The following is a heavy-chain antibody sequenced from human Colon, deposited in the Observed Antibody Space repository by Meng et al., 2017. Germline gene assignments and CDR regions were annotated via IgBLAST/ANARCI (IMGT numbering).Heavy chain of an antibody. J-gene: IGHJ4*02. CDR1: GGSVTITGYY. V-gene: IGHV4-61*08. CDR3: ARDNLLTSGSRFCFDY. Sequence: QVQLQESGPGLVRPSETLSLTCTVFGGSVTITGYYWSWIRQSPGKGLEWIGYIYYTGTTNYNPSLKSRVTISVDTSKNQFSLKLSSVTPADTAVYFCARDNLLTSGSRFCFDYWGQGALVTVSS. D-gene: IGHD6-19*01. CDR2: IYYTGTT.